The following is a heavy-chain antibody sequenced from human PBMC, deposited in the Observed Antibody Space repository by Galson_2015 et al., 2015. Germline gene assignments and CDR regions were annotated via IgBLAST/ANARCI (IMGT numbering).Heavy chain of an antibody. Sequence: SVKVSCKASGYTLTNYFIQWVRQAPGQGLEWVGAINPSGAATFYAQKLQGRVTMTRDTPTSTVYVELSSLGPEDSAVYYCARELGGTYYFDYWGLGTLVTVSS. V-gene: IGHV1-46*04. CDR2: INPSGAAT. CDR1: GYTLTNYF. J-gene: IGHJ4*02. CDR3: ARELGGTYYFDY. D-gene: IGHD3-10*01.